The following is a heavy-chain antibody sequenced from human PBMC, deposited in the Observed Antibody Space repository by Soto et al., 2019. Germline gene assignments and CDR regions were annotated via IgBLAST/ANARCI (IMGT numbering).Heavy chain of an antibody. CDR2: IWYDGSNK. CDR3: ARAPYGDYSKSIDY. V-gene: IGHV3-33*01. Sequence: GGSLRLSCAASGFTFSSYGMHWVRQAPGKGLEWVAVIWYDGSNKYYADSVKGRFTISRDNSKNTLYLQMNSLRAEDTAVYYCARAPYGDYSKSIDYWGQGTLVTVSS. CDR1: GFTFSSYG. D-gene: IGHD4-17*01. J-gene: IGHJ4*02.